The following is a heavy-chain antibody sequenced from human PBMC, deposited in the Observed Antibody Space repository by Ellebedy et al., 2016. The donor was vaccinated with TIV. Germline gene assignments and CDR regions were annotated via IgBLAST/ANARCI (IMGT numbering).Heavy chain of an antibody. V-gene: IGHV1-18*04. CDR1: GYTFTNYG. Sequence: ASVKVSCKASGYTFTNYGISWVRQAPGQGLEWMGWISAYNGNTNYAPKPQGRVTMTTDTSTSTAYMELRSLRSDDTAVYYCARSITLVRGTLYDYWGQGTLVTVSS. CDR3: ARSITLVRGTLYDY. J-gene: IGHJ4*02. D-gene: IGHD3-10*01. CDR2: ISAYNGNT.